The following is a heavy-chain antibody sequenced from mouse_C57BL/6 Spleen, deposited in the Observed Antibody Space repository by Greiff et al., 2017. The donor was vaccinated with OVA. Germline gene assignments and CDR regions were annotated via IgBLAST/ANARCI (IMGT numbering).Heavy chain of an antibody. D-gene: IGHD2-1*01. CDR3: TRGTTMVTPAWFAY. V-gene: IGHV1-15*01. Sequence: QVQLQQSGAELVRPGASVTLSCKASGYTFTDYEMHWVKQTPVHGLEWIGAIDPETGGTAYNQKFKGKAILTADKSSCTDYMELRSRTSEDSAVYYCTRGTTMVTPAWFAYWGQGTLVTVSA. J-gene: IGHJ3*01. CDR1: GYTFTDYE. CDR2: IDPETGGT.